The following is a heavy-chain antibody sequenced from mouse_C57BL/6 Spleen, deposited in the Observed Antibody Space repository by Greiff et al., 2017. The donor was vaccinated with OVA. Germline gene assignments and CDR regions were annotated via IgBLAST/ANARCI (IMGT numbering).Heavy chain of an antibody. CDR2: IYPGDGDT. V-gene: IGHV1-82*01. CDR1: GYAFSSSW. CDR3: VIYDYDGV. J-gene: IGHJ1*03. Sequence: QVQLQQSGPELVKPGASVKISCKASGYAFSSSWMNWVKQRPGKGLEWIGRIYPGDGDTNYNGKFKGKATLTADKSSSTAYMQLSSLTSEDSAVYFCVIYDYDGVWGTGTTVTVSS. D-gene: IGHD2-4*01.